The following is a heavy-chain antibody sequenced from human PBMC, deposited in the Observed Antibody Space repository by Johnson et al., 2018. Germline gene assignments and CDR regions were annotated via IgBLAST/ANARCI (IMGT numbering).Heavy chain of an antibody. Sequence: VQLQESGGGLVQPGGSLKLSCAASGFTFSGSAMHWVRQASGKGLEWVGRIRSKANSYATAYAASVKGRFTLSRDDSKNTLYLQMDSLRAEDTAGYYCARDWVVVAATDAFEIWGQGTMFTVS. CDR3: ARDWVVVAATDAFEI. D-gene: IGHD2-15*01. J-gene: IGHJ3*02. V-gene: IGHV3-73*01. CDR2: IRSKANSYAT. CDR1: GFTFSGSA.